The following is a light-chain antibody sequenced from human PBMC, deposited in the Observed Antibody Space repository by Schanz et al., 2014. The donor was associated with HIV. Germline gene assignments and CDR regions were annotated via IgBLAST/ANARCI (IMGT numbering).Light chain of an antibody. J-gene: IGLJ3*02. CDR1: SSNIGAGYG. CDR2: GTT. V-gene: IGLV1-40*01. CDR3: SSYTSSSTLV. Sequence: QSVLTQPPSVSGAPGQRVTISCTGSSSNIGAGYGVHWYRQLPGTAPKLLIYGTTNRPSGVPDRFSGSKSGTSASLAITGLQAEDEADYYCSSYTSSSTLVFGGGTKLTVL.